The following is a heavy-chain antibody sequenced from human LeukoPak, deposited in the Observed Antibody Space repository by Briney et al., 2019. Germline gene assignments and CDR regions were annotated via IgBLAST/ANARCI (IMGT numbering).Heavy chain of an antibody. CDR1: GFTFSSYE. V-gene: IGHV3-74*01. D-gene: IGHD6-13*01. J-gene: IGHJ4*02. CDR2: ISSDGSST. Sequence: GGSLRLSCAASGFTFSSYEMNWVRQAPGKGLVWVSRISSDGSSTTYADSVKGRFTISRDNAKNTLYLQMNSLRAEDTAVYYCGRGGKVEQLVLARWGQGSLVTVSS. CDR3: GRGGKVEQLVLAR.